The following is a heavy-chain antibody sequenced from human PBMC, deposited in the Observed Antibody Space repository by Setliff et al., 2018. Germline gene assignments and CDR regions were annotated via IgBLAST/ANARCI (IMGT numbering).Heavy chain of an antibody. V-gene: IGHV4-30-4*08. Sequence: PSETLSLTCTVSGDSIGSGDYFWSWIRQPPGKGLEWIAYIYHSGSAYYNPSLKSRVTMSVGTSKNQFSLHLTSVTAADTAVYYCAREVGTSTSSDAFDVWGQGMMVTVSS. D-gene: IGHD1-26*01. J-gene: IGHJ3*01. CDR3: AREVGTSTSSDAFDV. CDR1: GDSIGSGDYF. CDR2: IYHSGSA.